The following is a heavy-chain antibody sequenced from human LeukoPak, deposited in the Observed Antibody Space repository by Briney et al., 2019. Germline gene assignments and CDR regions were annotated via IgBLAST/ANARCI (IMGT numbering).Heavy chain of an antibody. V-gene: IGHV4-34*01. CDR3: ASRGYSSSWYGSRGAIVP. CDR2: INHSGST. CDR1: GGSFSGYY. D-gene: IGHD6-13*01. Sequence: SETLSLTCAVYGGSFSGYYWSWIRQPPGKGLEWIGEINHSGSTNYNPSLKSRVTISVDTSKNQFSLKLSSVTAADTAVYYCASRGYSSSWYGSRGAIVPWGQGTLVTVSS. J-gene: IGHJ5*02.